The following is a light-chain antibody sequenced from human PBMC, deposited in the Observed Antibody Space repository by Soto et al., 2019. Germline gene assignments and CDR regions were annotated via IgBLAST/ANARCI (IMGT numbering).Light chain of an antibody. Sequence: QSALTQPASVSGSPGQSITISCTGTSSDVGGYNYVSWYQQHPHPGKAPQLVIYDVSNRPSGVSNRFSGSKSGNTASLTISGLQAEDEADYYCSSYTSSSTQVFGGGTKVTVL. CDR2: DVS. J-gene: IGLJ2*01. CDR1: SSDVGGYNY. CDR3: SSYTSSSTQV. V-gene: IGLV2-14*03.